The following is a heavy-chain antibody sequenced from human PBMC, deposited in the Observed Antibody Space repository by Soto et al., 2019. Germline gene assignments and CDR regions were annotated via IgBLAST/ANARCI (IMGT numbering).Heavy chain of an antibody. CDR2: ISHSGTT. V-gene: IGHV4-34*01. D-gene: IGHD3-10*01. J-gene: IGHJ4*02. CDR3: Y. CDR1: GGSFTGYY. Sequence: PSETLSLTCAVNGGSFTGYYGAWIRQSPGKGLEWIGEISHSGTTIYNPSLKNTVYLQMNSLRAEDTAVYYCTRGRENYSYFDYWGQGILVTVSS.